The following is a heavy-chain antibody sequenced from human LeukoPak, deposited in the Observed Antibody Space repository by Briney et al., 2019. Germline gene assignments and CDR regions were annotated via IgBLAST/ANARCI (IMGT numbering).Heavy chain of an antibody. V-gene: IGHV3-48*03. J-gene: IGHJ6*04. CDR2: ISSIGSTI. Sequence: PGGSLRLSCAASGFTFSIYEMNCVRQAPGKGLEWVSYISSIGSTIYYADTVKGRYTISRDNDKNSLYLQMNSLRDEDTAVYYCAELGITMIGGVWGKGTTVTISP. D-gene: IGHD3-10*02. CDR3: AELGITMIGGV. CDR1: GFTFSIYE.